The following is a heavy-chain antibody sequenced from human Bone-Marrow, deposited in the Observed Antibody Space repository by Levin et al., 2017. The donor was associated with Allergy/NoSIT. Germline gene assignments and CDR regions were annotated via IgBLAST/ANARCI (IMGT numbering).Heavy chain of an antibody. CDR1: GFTFSTSW. V-gene: IGHV3-74*01. D-gene: IGHD1-26*01. CDR2: INSDGRST. Sequence: PGGSLRLSCAASGFTFSTSWMHWVREGPGKGLVWVSRINSDGRSTSYADSVKGRFTISRDNAQNTLYLQMNSLTAEDTAVYFCARDPHGSYSGPHDAFDIWGQGTMVTVSS. CDR3: ARDPHGSYSGPHDAFDI. J-gene: IGHJ3*02.